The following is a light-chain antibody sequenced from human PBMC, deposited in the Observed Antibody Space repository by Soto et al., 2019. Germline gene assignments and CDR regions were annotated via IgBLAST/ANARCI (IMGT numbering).Light chain of an antibody. V-gene: IGKV3D-15*01. CDR3: QQYNNWPWT. CDR1: QSVTIN. J-gene: IGKJ1*01. CDR2: GAT. Sequence: EIVMTQSPATLSVSPGDRATLSCRASQSVTINLAWYQQKPDQVPRLLIHGATTRATGIPARFSGSGSGTDFTLTISSLQSEDFAVYYCQQYNNWPWTFGQGTKVDI.